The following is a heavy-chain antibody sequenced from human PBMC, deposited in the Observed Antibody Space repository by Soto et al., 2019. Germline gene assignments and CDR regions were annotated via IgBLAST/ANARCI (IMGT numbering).Heavy chain of an antibody. J-gene: IGHJ3*02. V-gene: IGHV4-59*01. Sequence: QVQLQESGPRLVKSSETLSLVCSVSGDSIIRSFWGWIRQSPGKGLQYIGYISDSGVTDYDPSLKSRVNISVDTSKNQFSLKLTSVTAADTAVYYCARGAGDFSGQDSFDIWGQCTMVTVSS. D-gene: IGHD2-15*01. CDR1: GDSIIRSF. CDR3: ARGAGDFSGQDSFDI. CDR2: ISDSGVT.